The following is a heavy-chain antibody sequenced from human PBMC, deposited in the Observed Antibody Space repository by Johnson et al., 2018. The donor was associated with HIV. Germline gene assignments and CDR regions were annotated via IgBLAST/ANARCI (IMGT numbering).Heavy chain of an antibody. D-gene: IGHD1-20*01. CDR3: AREVRYNLNQVPAFDI. J-gene: IGHJ3*02. V-gene: IGHV3-20*04. Sequence: VQLVESGGGVVRPGGSLRVSCAASGFTFDDYGMNWVRQAPGKGLEWVSGIHWNGGSTGYGDSVKGRFTISRDNAKNSLYLQMKSLRAEDTALYYCAREVRYNLNQVPAFDIWGQGTMVTVSS. CDR1: GFTFDDYG. CDR2: IHWNGGST.